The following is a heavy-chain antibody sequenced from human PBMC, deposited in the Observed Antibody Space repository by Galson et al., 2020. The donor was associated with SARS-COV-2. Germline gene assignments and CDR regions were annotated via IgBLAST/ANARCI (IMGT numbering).Heavy chain of an antibody. D-gene: IGHD6-19*01. V-gene: IGHV3-30-3*01. Sequence: TGGSLRLSCAASGFTFSSYAMHWVRQAPGKGLEWVAVISYDGSNKYYADSVKGRFTISRDNSKNTLYLQMNSLRAEDTAVYYCARGGWNNYFDYWGQGTLVTVSS. CDR1: GFTFSSYA. CDR3: ARGGWNNYFDY. J-gene: IGHJ4*02. CDR2: ISYDGSNK.